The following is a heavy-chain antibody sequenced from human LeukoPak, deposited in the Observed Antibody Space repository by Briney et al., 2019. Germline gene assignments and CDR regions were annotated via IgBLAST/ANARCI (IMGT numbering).Heavy chain of an antibody. V-gene: IGHV1-46*01. CDR2: INPSGGST. CDR3: ARSDRSSGWYSLGPGTLGY. D-gene: IGHD6-19*01. CDR1: GYTFTSYY. J-gene: IGHJ4*02. Sequence: ASVKVSCKASGYTFTSYYMHWVRQAPGQGLEWMGIINPSGGSTSYAQKFQGRVTMTRDTSTSTVYMELSSLRSGDTAVYYCARSDRSSGWYSLGPGTLGYWGQGTLVTVSS.